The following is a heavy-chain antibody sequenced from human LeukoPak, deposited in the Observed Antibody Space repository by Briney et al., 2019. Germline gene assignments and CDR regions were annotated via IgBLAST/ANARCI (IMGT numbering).Heavy chain of an antibody. CDR3: ARDRQWLVDH. D-gene: IGHD6-19*01. CDR1: GDSISSYY. Sequence: SETLSLTCTVPGDSISSYYCRWIRQPAGKGVEWIGRVYVTGSTNLNPALQSRVTMSVDTSKNQFSLKLTSVTAADTAVYYCARDRQWLVDHWGQGTLVTVSS. V-gene: IGHV4-4*07. CDR2: VYVTGST. J-gene: IGHJ5*02.